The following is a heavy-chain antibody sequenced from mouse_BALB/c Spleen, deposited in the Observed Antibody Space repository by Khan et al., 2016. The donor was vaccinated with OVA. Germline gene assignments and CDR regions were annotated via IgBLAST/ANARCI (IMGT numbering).Heavy chain of an antibody. CDR2: INTYTGEP. Sequence: QIQLVQSGPELKKPGETVKISCKASGYTFTNDGMYWVKQAPGKGLKWMGWINTYTGEPTYADYFKGRFSFSLETSASPSYLQFNNLKNEDTATYFCARPPYYAYVLVYWGQGTSVTVSS. J-gene: IGHJ4*01. CDR3: ARPPYYAYVLVY. CDR1: GYTFTNDG. V-gene: IGHV9-3-1*01. D-gene: IGHD2-10*01.